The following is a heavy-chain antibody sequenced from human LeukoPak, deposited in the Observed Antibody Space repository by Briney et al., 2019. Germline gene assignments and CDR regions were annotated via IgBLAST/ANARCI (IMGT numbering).Heavy chain of an antibody. D-gene: IGHD1-26*01. CDR3: ARENSGSYREFDY. V-gene: IGHV4-4*07. CDR1: GGSISSYY. J-gene: IGHJ4*02. Sequence: NPSETLSLTCTVSGGSISSYYWSWIRQPAGKGLERIGRIYTSGSTNYNASLKGRVSMSVDTSKNQFSLKLSSVTAADTAVFYCARENSGSYREFDYWGQGTLVTVSS. CDR2: IYTSGST.